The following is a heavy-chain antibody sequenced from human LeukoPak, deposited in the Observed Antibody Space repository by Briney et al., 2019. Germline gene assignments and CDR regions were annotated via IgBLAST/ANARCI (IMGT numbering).Heavy chain of an antibody. J-gene: IGHJ5*02. CDR2: IIPIFGTA. CDR3: AVVQNYYYDSSGSGFDP. CDR1: GGTFSSYA. V-gene: IGHV1-69*05. D-gene: IGHD3-22*01. Sequence: GASVKVSCKASGGTFSSYAISWVRQAPGQGLEWMGGIIPIFGTANYAQKFQGRVTMTRDMSTSTVYMELSSLRSEDTAVYYCAVVQNYYYDSSGSGFDPWGQGTLVTVSS.